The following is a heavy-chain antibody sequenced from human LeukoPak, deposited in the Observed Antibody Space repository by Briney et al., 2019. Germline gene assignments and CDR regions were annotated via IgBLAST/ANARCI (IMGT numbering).Heavy chain of an antibody. J-gene: IGHJ3*02. CDR1: GYTFTAYY. V-gene: IGHV1-8*02. D-gene: IGHD1-26*01. CDR2: MNPNSGNT. Sequence: GASVKVSCKASGYTFTAYYMHWVRQATGQGLEWMGWMNPNSGNTGYAQKFQGRVTMTRNTSISTAYMELSSLRSEDTAVYYCARGLFVGDAFDIWGQGTMVTVSS. CDR3: ARGLFVGDAFDI.